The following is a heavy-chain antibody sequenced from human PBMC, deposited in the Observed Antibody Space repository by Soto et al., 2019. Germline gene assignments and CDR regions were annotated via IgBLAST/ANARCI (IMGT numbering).Heavy chain of an antibody. Sequence: ASVKVSCKVSGYTLTELSMHWVRQAPGKGLEWMGGFDPKDGETIYAQKFQGRVTMTEDTSTDTAYMELSSLRSEDTAVYYCATGILYGETGSNWGQGTLVTVSS. V-gene: IGHV1-24*01. CDR2: FDPKDGET. CDR1: GYTLTELS. J-gene: IGHJ4*02. CDR3: ATGILYGETGSN. D-gene: IGHD4-17*01.